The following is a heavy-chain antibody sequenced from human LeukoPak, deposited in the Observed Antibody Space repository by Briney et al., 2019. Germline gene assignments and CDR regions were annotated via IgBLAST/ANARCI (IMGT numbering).Heavy chain of an antibody. CDR2: IYYTGTT. CDR3: ASGPLRLGMDV. D-gene: IGHD2-21*01. J-gene: IGHJ6*02. V-gene: IGHV4-39*01. CDR1: GGSISSADYY. Sequence: SETLSLTCTVSGGSISSADYYWGWIRQPPGKGLEWIGSIYYTGTTYYSPSLKSRLTMSVDTSKHQFSMTLSSVTAAETALYYCASGPLRLGMDVWGQGTTVTVSS.